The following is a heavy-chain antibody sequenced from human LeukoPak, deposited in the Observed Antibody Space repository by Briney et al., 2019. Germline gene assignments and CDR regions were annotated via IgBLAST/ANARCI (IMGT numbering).Heavy chain of an antibody. CDR3: ARVSTYYDILTGIFDY. D-gene: IGHD3-9*01. V-gene: IGHV1-69*13. J-gene: IGHJ4*02. Sequence: SVKVSCKASGGTFSSYAISWVRQAPGQGLEWMGGIIPIFGTANYAQKFQGRVTITADDSTSTAYMELSSLRSEDTAVYYCARVSTYYDILTGIFDYWGQGTLVTVSS. CDR1: GGTFSSYA. CDR2: IIPIFGTA.